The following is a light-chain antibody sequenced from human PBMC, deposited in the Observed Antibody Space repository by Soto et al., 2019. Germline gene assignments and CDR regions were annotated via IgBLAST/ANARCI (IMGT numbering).Light chain of an antibody. V-gene: IGKV1-5*03. J-gene: IGKJ1*01. CDR1: QSIRSW. Sequence: DIQMTQSPSTLSASVGDRVTITCRASQSIRSWLAWYQQKPGKAPRLLIYKASSLESGVPQRFSGSGSGTEFTLTISSLQPDDFATYYCQQYNSYSFGQGTKVDIK. CDR3: QQYNSYS. CDR2: KAS.